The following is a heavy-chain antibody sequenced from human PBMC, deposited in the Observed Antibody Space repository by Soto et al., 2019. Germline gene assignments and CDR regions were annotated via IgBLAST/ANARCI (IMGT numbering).Heavy chain of an antibody. D-gene: IGHD2-2*01. V-gene: IGHV5-51*01. CDR3: ARRYCSSTSCLTYFDY. CDR2: IYPGDSDT. CDR1: GYSFTSYW. Sequence: GESLKISCKGSGYSFTSYWIGWVRQMPGKGLEWMGIIYPGDSDTRYSPPFQGQVTISADKSISTAYLQWSSLKASDTAMYYCARRYCSSTSCLTYFDYWGQGTLVTVSS. J-gene: IGHJ4*02.